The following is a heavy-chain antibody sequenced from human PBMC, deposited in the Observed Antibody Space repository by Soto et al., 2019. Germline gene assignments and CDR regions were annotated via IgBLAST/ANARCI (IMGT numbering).Heavy chain of an antibody. CDR3: TVYGYSQNDY. J-gene: IGHJ4*02. D-gene: IGHD4-4*01. CDR2: IIPIFGTA. V-gene: IGHV1-69*06. CDR1: VGAFRRYA. Sequence: VCCQASVGAFRRYAMSCVRQAPGQGLEWMGGIIPIFGTANYAQKFQGRVTITADKSTSTAYMELSSLRSEDTAVYYCTVYGYSQNDYWGQGHQVPVS.